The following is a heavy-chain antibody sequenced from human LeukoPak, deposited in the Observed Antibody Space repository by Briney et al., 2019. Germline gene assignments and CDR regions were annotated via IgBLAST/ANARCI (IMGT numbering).Heavy chain of an antibody. CDR2: IRYDGSNK. CDR1: GFIFSNYG. Sequence: GGSLRLSCAASGFIFSNYGMHWVRQAPGKGLEWVAFIRYDGSNKYHADSVEGRFTISRDNAKNSVYLQMNSLRAEDTAVYYCARRGYCTNGVCHIDYWGQGTLVTVSS. J-gene: IGHJ4*02. V-gene: IGHV3-30*02. D-gene: IGHD2-8*01. CDR3: ARRGYCTNGVCHIDY.